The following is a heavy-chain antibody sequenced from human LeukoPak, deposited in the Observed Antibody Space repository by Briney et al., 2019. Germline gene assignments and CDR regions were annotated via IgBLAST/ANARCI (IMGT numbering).Heavy chain of an antibody. V-gene: IGHV4-30-2*01. CDR3: ARVVGVRGYDYGMDV. Sequence: SQTLSLTCAVSGGSISSGGYSWSWIRQPPGKGLEWIGYIYHSGSTYYNPSLKSRVTISVDRSKNQFSLRLSSVTAADTAVYYCARVVGVRGYDYGMDVWSQGTTVTVSS. D-gene: IGHD3-10*01. CDR1: GGSISSGGYS. CDR2: IYHSGST. J-gene: IGHJ6*02.